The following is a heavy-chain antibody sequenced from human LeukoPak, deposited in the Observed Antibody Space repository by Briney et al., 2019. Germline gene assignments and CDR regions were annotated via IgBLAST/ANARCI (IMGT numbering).Heavy chain of an antibody. CDR1: GYTFTGYY. J-gene: IGHJ4*02. Sequence: ASVKVSCKASGYTFTGYYMHWVRQAPGQGLEWMGWINPNSGGTNYAQKFQGWITMTRDTSISTAYMELSRLRSDDTAVYYCARGSIESGSYYYYFDYWGQGTLVTVSS. D-gene: IGHD1-26*01. CDR3: ARGSIESGSYYYYFDY. CDR2: INPNSGGT. V-gene: IGHV1-2*04.